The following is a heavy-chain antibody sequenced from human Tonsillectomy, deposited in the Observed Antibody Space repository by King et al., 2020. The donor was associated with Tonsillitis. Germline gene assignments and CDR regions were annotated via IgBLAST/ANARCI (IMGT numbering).Heavy chain of an antibody. D-gene: IGHD3-22*01. Sequence: VQLVESGGGLVRPGGSLRLSCAASGFTLSSHTMNLVRRAPGKGLAWVSSFTANGVYFNYSYSIKARFTLSRDTPKNSLLLQMNRLSAEDTAVYYCARGDLDSSGYFLDYWGQGTLVTVSS. CDR1: GFTLSSHT. V-gene: IGHV3-21*01. CDR2: FTANGVYF. CDR3: ARGDLDSSGYFLDY. J-gene: IGHJ4*02.